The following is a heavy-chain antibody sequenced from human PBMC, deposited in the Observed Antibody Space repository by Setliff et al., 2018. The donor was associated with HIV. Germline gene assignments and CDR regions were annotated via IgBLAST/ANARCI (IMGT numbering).Heavy chain of an antibody. CDR3: ARDGSGWSQH. V-gene: IGHV3-7*01. CDR1: GFTFSSYW. Sequence: GSLRLSCTASGFTFSSYWMGWVRQTPGKRLEWVANTRQDEGEKFYADSVRGRFTISRDNAKNSLYLQMNGLRAEDTAVYYCARDGSGWSQHWGQGTLVTVSS. CDR2: TRQDEGEK. D-gene: IGHD6-19*01. J-gene: IGHJ1*01.